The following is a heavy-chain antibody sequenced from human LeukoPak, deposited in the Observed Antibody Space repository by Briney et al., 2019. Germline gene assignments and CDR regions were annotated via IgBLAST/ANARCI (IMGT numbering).Heavy chain of an antibody. V-gene: IGHV1-8*01. Sequence: ASVKVSCKASRYTLTSYDINWVRQATGQGLEWMGWMNPNSGNTGYAQKFQGRVTMTRNTSISTAYMELSSLRSEDTAVYYCAREALGYCSSTSCPNWFDPWGQGTLVTVSS. CDR2: MNPNSGNT. J-gene: IGHJ5*02. D-gene: IGHD2-2*01. CDR1: RYTLTSYD. CDR3: AREALGYCSSTSCPNWFDP.